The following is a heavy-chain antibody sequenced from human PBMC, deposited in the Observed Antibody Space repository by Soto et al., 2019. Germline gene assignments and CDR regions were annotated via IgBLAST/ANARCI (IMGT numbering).Heavy chain of an antibody. CDR2: INAYNGNT. J-gene: IGHJ6*02. CDR3: AMVDVYVTPSPQDV. CDR1: GYSFTRYG. Sequence: QVHLVQSGAEVKNPGASVKVSCKASGYSFTRYGIGWARQAPGQGLEWMGRINAYNGNTNYAQNLQGRLTLNTDTPXTTAYMEWRSLTSNDTAIYYCAMVDVYVTPSPQDVWGQGTTVTVSS. V-gene: IGHV1-18*01. D-gene: IGHD3-16*01.